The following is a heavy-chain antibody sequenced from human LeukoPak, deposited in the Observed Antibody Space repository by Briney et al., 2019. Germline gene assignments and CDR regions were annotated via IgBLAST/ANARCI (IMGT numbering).Heavy chain of an antibody. V-gene: IGHV3-33*01. CDR1: GFTFSSYG. J-gene: IGHJ4*02. CDR2: IWYDGSNK. Sequence: PGGSLRLSCAASGFTFSSYGMHWVRQAPGKGLEWVAVIWYDGSNKYYADSVKGRFTISRGNSKNTLYLQTNSLRAEDTAVYYCARTQRYFDWLFDYWGQGTLVTVSS. D-gene: IGHD3-9*01. CDR3: ARTQRYFDWLFDY.